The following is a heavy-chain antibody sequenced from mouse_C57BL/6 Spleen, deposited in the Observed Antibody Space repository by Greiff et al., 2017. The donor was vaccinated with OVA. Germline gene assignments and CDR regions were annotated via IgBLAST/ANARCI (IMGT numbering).Heavy chain of an antibody. Sequence: EVQLQQSGPELVKPGASVKMSCKASGYTFTDYNMHWVKQSHGKSLEWIGYINPNNGGTSYNQKFKGKATLTVNKSSSTAYMELRSLTSEDSAVYYCARNWITTVPGSWFAYWGQGTLVTVSA. D-gene: IGHD1-1*01. V-gene: IGHV1-22*01. CDR1: GYTFTDYN. CDR3: ARNWITTVPGSWFAY. CDR2: INPNNGGT. J-gene: IGHJ3*01.